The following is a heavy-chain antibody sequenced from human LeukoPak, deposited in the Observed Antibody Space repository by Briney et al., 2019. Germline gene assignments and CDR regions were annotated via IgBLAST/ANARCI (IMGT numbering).Heavy chain of an antibody. Sequence: ASVKVSFKASGYTFTGYYMHWVRQAPGQGLEWMGWINPNSGGTNYAQKFQGRVTMTRDTSISTAYMELSRLRSDDTAVYYCARVLVPAATDDAFDIWGQGTMVTVSS. V-gene: IGHV1-2*02. CDR3: ARVLVPAATDDAFDI. CDR1: GYTFTGYY. D-gene: IGHD2-2*01. J-gene: IGHJ3*02. CDR2: INPNSGGT.